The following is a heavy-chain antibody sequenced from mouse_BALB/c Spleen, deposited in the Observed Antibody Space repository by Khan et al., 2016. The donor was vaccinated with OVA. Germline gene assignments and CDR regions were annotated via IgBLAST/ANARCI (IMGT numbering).Heavy chain of an antibody. V-gene: IGHV1-87*01. CDR3: VRGGITTGYFDY. J-gene: IGHJ2*01. CDR2: IYPGDGNT. Sequence: QVQLQQSGTELARPGASVKLSCKASGYTFTSYWMQWVKQRPGQGLEWIGAIYPGDGNTRYTQKFKGKATLTADKSSSKAYMQLSSLASEDSAVYFCVRGGITTGYFDYWGQGTTLTVSS. D-gene: IGHD1-1*01. CDR1: GYTFTSYW.